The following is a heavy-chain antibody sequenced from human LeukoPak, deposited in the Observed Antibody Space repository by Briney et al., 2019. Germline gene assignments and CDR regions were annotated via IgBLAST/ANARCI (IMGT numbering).Heavy chain of an antibody. Sequence: GGSLRLSCAAAGFTFSSYAMSWVRQAPGKGLEWVSGISAGGYTTYYADSVKGRFTISRDNSKNTLYLQMKSLRAEDTALYYCARNHDRSGYYSYWGQGTAVTVSS. CDR3: ARNHDRSGYYSY. J-gene: IGHJ4*02. V-gene: IGHV3-23*01. D-gene: IGHD3-22*01. CDR1: GFTFSSYA. CDR2: ISAGGYTT.